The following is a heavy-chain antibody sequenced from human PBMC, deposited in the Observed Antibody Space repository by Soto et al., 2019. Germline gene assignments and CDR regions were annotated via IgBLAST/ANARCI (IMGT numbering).Heavy chain of an antibody. J-gene: IGHJ6*02. Sequence: EVQLVESGGGSVQPGGSLRLSCAASGFSFSIYFMAWVRQAPGEGLVSVSHVPGDGSRASYADSVRGRFTISRDNAKNTLYLQMDSLRDEDTAIYYCARENWYSLDVWGQGTTVTVSS. CDR2: VPGDGSRA. D-gene: IGHD1-26*01. V-gene: IGHV3-74*01. CDR1: GFSFSIYF. CDR3: ARENWYSLDV.